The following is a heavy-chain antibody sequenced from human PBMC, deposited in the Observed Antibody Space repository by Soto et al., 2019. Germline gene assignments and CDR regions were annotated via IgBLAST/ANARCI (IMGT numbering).Heavy chain of an antibody. D-gene: IGHD5-12*01. CDR1: GGSISSGGYY. Sequence: QVQLQESGPGLVKPSQTLSLTCTVSGGSISSGGYYWSWIRQHPGKGLEWIGYIYYSGSTYYNPSLKSRVTISVDTSKNQFSLKLSSVTAADTAVFYCARDQDKVGAFDIWGQGTMVTVSS. V-gene: IGHV4-31*03. CDR2: IYYSGST. CDR3: ARDQDKVGAFDI. J-gene: IGHJ3*02.